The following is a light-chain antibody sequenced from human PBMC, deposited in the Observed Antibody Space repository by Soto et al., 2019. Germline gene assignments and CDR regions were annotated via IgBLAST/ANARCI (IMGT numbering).Light chain of an antibody. CDR1: SSDVGAYKY. CDR2: EVT. V-gene: IGLV2-8*01. Sequence: QSALTQPPSASGSPGQSLTISCTGTSSDVGAYKYVSWYQQYPGKAPKLMIYEVTKRPSGVPDRFSGSKSGNTASLTVSGLQAEDEADYYCSSYAGSNIYVFGTGTRSPS. CDR3: SSYAGSNIYV. J-gene: IGLJ1*01.